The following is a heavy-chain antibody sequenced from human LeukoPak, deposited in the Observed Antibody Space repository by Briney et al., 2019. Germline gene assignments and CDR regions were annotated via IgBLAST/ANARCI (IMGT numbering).Heavy chain of an antibody. Sequence: GSLRLSCAASGFTFSSYAMSWVRQAPGKGLEWVSAISGSGGSTYYADSVKGRFTISRDNSKNTLYLQMNSLRAEDTAVYYCAKDGILTGYYFWFDPWGQGTLVTVSS. CDR1: GFTFSSYA. D-gene: IGHD3-9*01. J-gene: IGHJ5*02. CDR2: ISGSGGST. V-gene: IGHV3-23*01. CDR3: AKDGILTGYYFWFDP.